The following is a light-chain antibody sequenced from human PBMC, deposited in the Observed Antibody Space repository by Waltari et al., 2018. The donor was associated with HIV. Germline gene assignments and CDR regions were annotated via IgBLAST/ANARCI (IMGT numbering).Light chain of an antibody. CDR3: SAYTTYSPLAV. J-gene: IGLJ2*01. Sequence: QSALTQPASVSGSPGQSITISCTGTSSDIGGYDYVSWYQQHPGKAPQLLIYGVSSRPSGVSNRFSGSRSGNTASLTISGLQADYEAHYYCSAYTTYSPLAVFGGGTKLTVL. CDR2: GVS. CDR1: SSDIGGYDY. V-gene: IGLV2-14*01.